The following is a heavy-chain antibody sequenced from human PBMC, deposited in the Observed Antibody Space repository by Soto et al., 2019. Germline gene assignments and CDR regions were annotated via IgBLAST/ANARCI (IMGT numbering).Heavy chain of an antibody. D-gene: IGHD1-26*01. V-gene: IGHV3-30-3*01. CDR1: GFSFSGYP. CDR2: ISFDGTNK. J-gene: IGHJ4*02. Sequence: QVQLVESGGGVVRPGRSLRLSCAASGFSFSGYPMHWVRQTPGKGLEWVALISFDGTNKYYADSVKGRFTISRDNSRNTLFLQMNSLRADDTSLYYCAMPSGSYYPYWGQGTLVTVSS. CDR3: AMPSGSYYPY.